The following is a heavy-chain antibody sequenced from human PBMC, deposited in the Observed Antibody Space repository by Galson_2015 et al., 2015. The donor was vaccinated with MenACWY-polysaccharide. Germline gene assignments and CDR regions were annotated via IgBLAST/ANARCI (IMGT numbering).Heavy chain of an antibody. CDR1: GFTFSSFG. CDR2: ISYDGSKT. CDR3: AKGGVAYYDFWSGYWDDS. D-gene: IGHD3-3*01. V-gene: IGHV3-30*18. J-gene: IGHJ4*02. Sequence: LRLSCAASGFTFSSFGMQWVRQAPGKGLEWVAAISYDGSKTYYIDSVKGRFTISRDNSKNTLYLQMNSLRVEDTAVYYCAKGGVAYYDFWSGYWDDSWGQGTLVTVSS.